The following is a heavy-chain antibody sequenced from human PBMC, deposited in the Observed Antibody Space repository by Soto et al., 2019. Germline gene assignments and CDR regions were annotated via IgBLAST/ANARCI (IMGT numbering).Heavy chain of an antibody. CDR1: GYSYTCYA. CDR3: AGVGGSGPTNAFDI. CDR2: INAGNGNT. D-gene: IGHD6-19*01. V-gene: IGHV1-3*01. J-gene: IGHJ3*02. Sequence: GASAKVACKASGYSYTCYAMHGAHQAPGQRLEWMGWINAGNGNTKYSQKFQGRVTITRDTSASTAYMELSSLRSEDTAVYYCAGVGGSGPTNAFDIWGQGTMVTVSS.